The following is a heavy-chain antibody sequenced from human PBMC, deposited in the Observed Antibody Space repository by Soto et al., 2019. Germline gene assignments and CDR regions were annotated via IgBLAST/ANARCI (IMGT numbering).Heavy chain of an antibody. CDR3: ATVLGGYSGRRGTFDL. D-gene: IGHD1-26*01. V-gene: IGHV1-69*13. Sequence: GASVKVSCKASGGSFTNYGISWLRQAPGQGLEWMGGSIPIFETTNYAQNFQGRVTITADESTGTSSMELSGLKSADTAVYFCATVLGGYSGRRGTFDLWGQGTLVTVSS. CDR1: GGSFTNYG. CDR2: SIPIFETT. J-gene: IGHJ4*02.